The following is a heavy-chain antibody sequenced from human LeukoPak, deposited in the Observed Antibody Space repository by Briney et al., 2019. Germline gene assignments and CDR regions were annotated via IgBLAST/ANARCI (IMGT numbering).Heavy chain of an antibody. J-gene: IGHJ4*02. CDR3: AKAPDYDVLTGTSFDS. CDR2: VSDSGGKT. Sequence: GGSLRLSCAASGFTFSSYAMNWVRQAPGKGLEWVSSVSDSGGKTYYAASVKGRFTISRDNSKNTLYLQMNSLRAEDTALYYRAKAPDYDVLTGTSFDSWGQGALVTVSS. D-gene: IGHD3-9*01. V-gene: IGHV3-23*01. CDR1: GFTFSSYA.